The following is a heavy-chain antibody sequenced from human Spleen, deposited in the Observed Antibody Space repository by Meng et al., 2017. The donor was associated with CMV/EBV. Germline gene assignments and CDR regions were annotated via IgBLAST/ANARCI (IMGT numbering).Heavy chain of an antibody. CDR1: GFTFSNAW. CDR2: IYSGGST. CDR3: AREYGDAMRFFDY. J-gene: IGHJ4*02. V-gene: IGHV3-53*01. Sequence: GESLKISCAASGFTFSNAWMSWVRQAPGKGLEWVSVIYSGGSTYYADSVKGRFTISRDNSKNTLYLQMNSLRAEDTAVYYCAREYGDAMRFFDYWGQGTLVTVSS. D-gene: IGHD2-2*01.